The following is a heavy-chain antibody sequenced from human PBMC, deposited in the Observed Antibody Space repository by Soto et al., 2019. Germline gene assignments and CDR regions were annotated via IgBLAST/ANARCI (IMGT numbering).Heavy chain of an antibody. CDR2: IYWDDDK. J-gene: IGHJ6*03. V-gene: IGHV2-5*02. CDR1: GFSLSTSGVG. D-gene: IGHD3-16*01. Sequence: SGPTLVNPTQTLTLTCTFSGFSLSTSGVGVGWIRQPPGKALEWLALIYWDDDKRYSPSLKSRLTITKDTSKNQVVLTMTNMDPVDTATYYCAHIPSGGRLGYYYYMDVWGKGTTVTVSS. CDR3: AHIPSGGRLGYYYYMDV.